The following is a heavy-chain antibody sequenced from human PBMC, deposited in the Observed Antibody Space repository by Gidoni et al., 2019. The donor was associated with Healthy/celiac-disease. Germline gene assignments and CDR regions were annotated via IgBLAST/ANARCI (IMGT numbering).Heavy chain of an antibody. CDR3: AKVHRGYSGYDPPAPFDY. V-gene: IGHV3-48*01. CDR1: GFTFSSYS. D-gene: IGHD5-12*01. CDR2: ISSSSSTI. Sequence: EVQLVESGGGLVQPGGSLSLSCAASGFTFSSYSMNWVRQAPGNGLEWVSYISSSSSTIYYADSVKGRFTISRDNAKNSLYLQMNSLRAEDTAVYYCAKVHRGYSGYDPPAPFDYWGQGTLVTVSS. J-gene: IGHJ4*02.